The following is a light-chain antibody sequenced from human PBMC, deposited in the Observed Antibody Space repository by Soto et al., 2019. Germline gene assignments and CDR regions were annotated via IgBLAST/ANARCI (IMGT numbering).Light chain of an antibody. Sequence: QSVLTQPPSVSGAPGQRVTISCTGSTSNIGAGYDVHWYQQVAGTAPKLLIYSNNQRPSGVPDRFSGSKSGTSASLAISGLGSEDEADYYCAAWDYSLSNVIFGGGTKLTVL. CDR2: SNN. V-gene: IGLV1-47*02. CDR1: TSNIGAGYD. CDR3: AAWDYSLSNVI. J-gene: IGLJ2*01.